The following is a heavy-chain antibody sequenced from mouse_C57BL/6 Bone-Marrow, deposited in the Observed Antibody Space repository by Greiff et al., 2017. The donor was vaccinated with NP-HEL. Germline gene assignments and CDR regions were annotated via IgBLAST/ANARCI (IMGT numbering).Heavy chain of an antibody. J-gene: IGHJ3*01. V-gene: IGHV1-82*01. CDR2: IYPGDGDT. Sequence: VQLQQSGPELVKPGASVKISCKASGYAFSSSWMNWVKQRPGKGLEWIGRIYPGDGDTNYNGKFKGKATLTADKSSSTAYMQLSSLTSEDSAVYFCASRGYGSSPWFAYWGRGTLVTVSA. D-gene: IGHD1-1*01. CDR1: GYAFSSSW. CDR3: ASRGYGSSPWFAY.